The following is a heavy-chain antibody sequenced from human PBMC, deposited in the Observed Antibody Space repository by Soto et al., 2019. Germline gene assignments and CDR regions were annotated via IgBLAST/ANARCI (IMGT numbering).Heavy chain of an antibody. Sequence: EVQLVESGGGLVQPGGSLRLSCAASGFTFRSYWMHWVRQAPGKGLVWVSRINSDGSSTSYADSVKGRFTISRDNAKNTLYLQMISQRAEDTAVYYCASPAGPYGSGSYYPPAYYYNGMDVWGQGTTVNVSS. V-gene: IGHV3-74*01. CDR3: ASPAGPYGSGSYYPPAYYYNGMDV. CDR2: INSDGSST. J-gene: IGHJ6*02. CDR1: GFTFRSYW. D-gene: IGHD3-10*01.